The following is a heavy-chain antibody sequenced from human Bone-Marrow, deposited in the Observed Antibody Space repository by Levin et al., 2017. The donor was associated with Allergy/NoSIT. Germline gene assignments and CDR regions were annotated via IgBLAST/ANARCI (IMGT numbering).Heavy chain of an antibody. J-gene: IGHJ3*02. CDR3: ARISSSAFDM. CDR2: INPNSGDT. CDR1: GYTFTDYF. V-gene: IGHV1-2*02. Sequence: GESLKISCKASGYTFTDYFIHWVRLAPGQGLEWMGWINPNSGDTDSSQNFQGTVTMTRDTSISTAYMEVTSLTSNDTALYYCARISSSAFDMWGQGTVVTVSS. D-gene: IGHD3-3*02.